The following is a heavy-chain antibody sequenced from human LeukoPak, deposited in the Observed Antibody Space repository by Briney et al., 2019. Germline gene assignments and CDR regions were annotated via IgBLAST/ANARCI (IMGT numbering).Heavy chain of an antibody. CDR2: ISSSSSYI. CDR3: ARGNWNYVLFSDY. Sequence: GGSLRLSCAASGFTSSSYSMNWVRQAPGKGLEWVSSISSSSSYIYYADSVKGRFTISRDNAKNSLYLQMNSLRAEDTAVYYCARGNWNYVLFSDYWGQGTLVTVSS. J-gene: IGHJ4*02. CDR1: GFTSSSYS. V-gene: IGHV3-21*01. D-gene: IGHD1-7*01.